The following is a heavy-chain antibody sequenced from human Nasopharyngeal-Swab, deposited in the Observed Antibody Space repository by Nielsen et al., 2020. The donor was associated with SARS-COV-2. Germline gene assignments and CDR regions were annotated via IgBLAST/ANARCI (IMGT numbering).Heavy chain of an antibody. D-gene: IGHD2-2*01. CDR3: ARGGAGVVPSPFLGLGPYYSYYYMDV. V-gene: IGHV4-34*01. Sequence: RQAPGEGLEWFGEVSQGGGTNYNPSLKDRVTISGATSKNQFSLKLSSVTAAETAMYYCARGGAGVVPSPFLGLGPYYSYYYMDVWGKGTTVTVSS. J-gene: IGHJ6*03. CDR2: VSQGGGT.